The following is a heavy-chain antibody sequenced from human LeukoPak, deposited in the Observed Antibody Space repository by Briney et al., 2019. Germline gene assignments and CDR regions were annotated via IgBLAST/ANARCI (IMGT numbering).Heavy chain of an antibody. D-gene: IGHD3-22*01. Sequence: SGGSLRLSCATSGFTFSNAWMNWVRQAPGKGLEWVGRIRSNSDGGTIDYAAPVKGRFTLSRDDSKTTLYLQTNSLQTEDTAVYYCATDFYDSTWGQGTLVTVSS. V-gene: IGHV3-15*07. CDR3: ATDFYDST. J-gene: IGHJ5*02. CDR2: IRSNSDGGTI. CDR1: GFTFSNAW.